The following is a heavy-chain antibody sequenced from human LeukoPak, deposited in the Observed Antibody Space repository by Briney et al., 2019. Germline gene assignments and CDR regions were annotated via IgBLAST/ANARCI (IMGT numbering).Heavy chain of an antibody. CDR2: IHTSGST. Sequence: SETLSLTCTVSGGSISSGSYCWSWIRQPAGKGLEWIGHIHTSGSTCYNPSLLGRVTISVDTSKNQFSLKLSSVTAADTAVYYCARGGPPFSFDYWGQGTLVTVSS. CDR3: ARGGPPFSFDY. D-gene: IGHD3-16*01. V-gene: IGHV4-61*09. CDR1: GGSISSGSYC. J-gene: IGHJ4*02.